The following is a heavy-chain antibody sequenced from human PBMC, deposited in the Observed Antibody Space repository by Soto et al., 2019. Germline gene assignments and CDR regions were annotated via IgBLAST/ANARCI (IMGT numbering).Heavy chain of an antibody. V-gene: IGHV1-18*01. Sequence: QVQLVQSGGEVKRPGASVKVSCKTSGYTFSNYGITWVRQAPGQPLEWLGWSSLYSDGTNYAQKFQGRVSMTPDTSTTAAYMELRSLRSDDTAVYYCARVVPGAEAWFGPWGQGTLVTVSS. CDR3: ARVVPGAEAWFGP. J-gene: IGHJ5*02. CDR2: SSLYSDGT. D-gene: IGHD2-2*01. CDR1: GYTFSNYG.